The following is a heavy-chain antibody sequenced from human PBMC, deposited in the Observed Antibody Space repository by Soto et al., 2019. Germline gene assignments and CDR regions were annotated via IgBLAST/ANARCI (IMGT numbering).Heavy chain of an antibody. CDR2: IYYSGST. J-gene: IGHJ3*02. D-gene: IGHD2-8*01. Sequence: SETLSLTCTVSGGSISSSSYYWGWIRQPPGKGLEWIGSIYYSGSTYYNPSLKSRVTISVDTSKNQFSLKLSSVTAADTAVYYCARASNFKSSDAFDIWGQGTMVTVSS. CDR3: ARASNFKSSDAFDI. CDR1: GGSISSSSYY. V-gene: IGHV4-39*01.